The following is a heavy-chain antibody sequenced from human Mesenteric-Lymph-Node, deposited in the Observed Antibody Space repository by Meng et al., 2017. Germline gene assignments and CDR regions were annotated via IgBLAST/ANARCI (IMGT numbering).Heavy chain of an antibody. Sequence: ASVKVSCKASGYTVTSHYMHWVRQAPGQGLEWMGRINPNSGGTNYAQKFQGRVTMTRDTSISTAHTELSRLRSTDTAVYYCATGKWVAALRPFDYWGQGTLVTVSS. CDR3: ATGKWVAALRPFDY. J-gene: IGHJ4*02. CDR1: GYTVTSHY. V-gene: IGHV1-2*06. D-gene: IGHD2-15*01. CDR2: INPNSGGT.